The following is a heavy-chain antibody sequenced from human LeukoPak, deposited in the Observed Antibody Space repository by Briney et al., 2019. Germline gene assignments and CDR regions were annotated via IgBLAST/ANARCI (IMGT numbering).Heavy chain of an antibody. CDR2: IYYSETT. J-gene: IGHJ6*03. CDR3: ARFPGGAEYRHYYYMDV. CDR1: GGSISSYF. Sequence: SETLSLTCTVSGGSISSYFWSWIRQPPGKGLECIGFIYYSETTNYNPSFKSRVTISVDTSKNQFSLKLNSVTAADTAVYYCARFPGGAEYRHYYYMDVWGKGTTVTVSS. V-gene: IGHV4-59*01. D-gene: IGHD1-14*01.